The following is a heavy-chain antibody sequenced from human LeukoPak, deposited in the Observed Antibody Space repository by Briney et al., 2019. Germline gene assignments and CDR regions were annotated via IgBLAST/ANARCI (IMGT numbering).Heavy chain of an antibody. J-gene: IGHJ4*02. V-gene: IGHV4-59*01. Sequence: SETLSLTCTVSGGSISSYYWSWIRQPPGKGLEWIEYIYYSGSTNYNPSLKSRVTISVDTSKNQFSLKLSSVTAADTAVYYCARDVAAAFDYWGQGTLVTVSS. D-gene: IGHD6-13*01. CDR2: IYYSGST. CDR3: ARDVAAAFDY. CDR1: GGSISSYY.